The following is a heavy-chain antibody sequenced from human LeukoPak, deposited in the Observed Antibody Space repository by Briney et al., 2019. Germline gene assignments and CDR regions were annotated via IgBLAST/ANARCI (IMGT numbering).Heavy chain of an antibody. Sequence: PSETLSLTCAVYGGSFSGYYWSWIRQPPGKGLEWIGEINHSGSTNYNPSPKSRVTISVDTSKNQFSLKLSSVTAADTAVYYCATNYYDSSGYQLSAEYFQHWGQGTLVTVSS. CDR2: INHSGST. J-gene: IGHJ1*01. CDR1: GGSFSGYY. V-gene: IGHV4-34*01. D-gene: IGHD3-22*01. CDR3: ATNYYDSSGYQLSAEYFQH.